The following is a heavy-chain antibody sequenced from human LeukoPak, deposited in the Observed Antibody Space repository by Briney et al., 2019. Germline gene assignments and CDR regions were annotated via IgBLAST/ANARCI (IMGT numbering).Heavy chain of an antibody. Sequence: GGSLRLSCAASGFTFSSYWMSWVRQAPGKGLEWVSAISGSGGSTYYADSVKGRFTISRDNSKNTLYLQMNSLRAEDTAVYYCASSGSYPRIDYYGMDVWGQGTTVTVSS. CDR1: GFTFSSYW. CDR3: ASSGSYPRIDYYGMDV. J-gene: IGHJ6*02. D-gene: IGHD1-26*01. V-gene: IGHV3-23*01. CDR2: ISGSGGST.